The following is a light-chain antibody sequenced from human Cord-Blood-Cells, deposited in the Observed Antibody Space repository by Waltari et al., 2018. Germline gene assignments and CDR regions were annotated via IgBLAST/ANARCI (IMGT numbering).Light chain of an antibody. J-gene: IGKJ2*01. CDR2: AAS. CDR1: QSISSD. V-gene: IGKV1-39*01. Sequence: DIQMTQSPSSLSASVGDRVTITCRASQSISSDLHWYQQKPGKAPKLLIYAASSLQSGVPSRFNGKVSGTDFSLTISSLQPEGFATYYCQQSHSTPRDTYCQRTKLVIK. CDR3: QQSHSTPRDT.